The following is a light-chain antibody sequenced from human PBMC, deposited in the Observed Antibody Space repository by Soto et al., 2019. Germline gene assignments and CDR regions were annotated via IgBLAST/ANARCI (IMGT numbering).Light chain of an antibody. CDR3: QQYNNWPRT. CDR1: QSVSPSS. J-gene: IGKJ1*01. CDR2: GAS. V-gene: IGKV3-15*01. Sequence: EILLTQSPGTLSLSPGERATLSCRASQSVSPSSLAWYQQRPGQSPRLLVSGASTRASAIPARFSGSGSGTEYALTISSLQSEDFAVYYCQQYNNWPRTFGQGTKVDIK.